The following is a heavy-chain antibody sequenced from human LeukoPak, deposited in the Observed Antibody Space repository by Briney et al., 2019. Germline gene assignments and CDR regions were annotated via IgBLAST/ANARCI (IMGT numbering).Heavy chain of an antibody. D-gene: IGHD2-21*02. J-gene: IGHJ4*02. CDR1: GYTFTGYY. V-gene: IGHV1-2*06. CDR3: ARPYCGGDCNFDY. CDR2: INPNSGGT. Sequence: ASVKVSCKASGYTFTGYYMHWVRQAPGQGLEWMGRINPNSGGTNYAQKFQGRVTMTRDTSGSTAYMELSRLRSDDTAVYYCARPYCGGDCNFDYWGQGTLVTVSS.